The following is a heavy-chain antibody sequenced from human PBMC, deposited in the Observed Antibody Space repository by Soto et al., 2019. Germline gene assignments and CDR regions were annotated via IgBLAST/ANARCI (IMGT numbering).Heavy chain of an antibody. J-gene: IGHJ6*02. CDR2: IYYSGST. CDR3: ARVLSYYDRTAGMDV. V-gene: IGHV4-61*01. Sequence: SETLSLTCTVSGGSVSSGSYYWSWIRQPPGKGLEWIGYIYYSGSTNYNPSLKSRVTISVDTSKNQFSLKLSSVTAADTAVYYCARVLSYYDRTAGMDVWGQGTTVTVSS. CDR1: GGSVSSGSYY. D-gene: IGHD3-22*01.